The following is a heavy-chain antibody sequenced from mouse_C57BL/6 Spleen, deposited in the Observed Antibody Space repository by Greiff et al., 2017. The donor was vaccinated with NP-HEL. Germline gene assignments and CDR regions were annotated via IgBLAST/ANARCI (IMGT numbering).Heavy chain of an antibody. D-gene: IGHD2-1*01. CDR3: AREGGNPWFAY. V-gene: IGHV1-80*01. J-gene: IGHJ3*01. CDR1: GYAFSSYW. Sequence: QVQLQQSGAELVKPGASVKISCKASGYAFSSYWMNWVKQRPGKGLEWIGQIYPGDGDTTYNGKFKGKATLTADKSSSTAYRQRSSLTSEDSAVYFCAREGGNPWFAYWGQGTLVTVSA. CDR2: IYPGDGDT.